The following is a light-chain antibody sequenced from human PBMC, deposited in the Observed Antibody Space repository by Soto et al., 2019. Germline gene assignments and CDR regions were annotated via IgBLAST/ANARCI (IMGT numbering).Light chain of an antibody. CDR3: SSYTTSNTRQIV. V-gene: IGLV2-14*03. Sequence: QSVLTQPASVSGSPGQSITISCNGTSSDVGGYNYVSWYQRHPGKAPKLIIYDVSNRPSGVSNPFSGSKSGNTASLTISGLQPEDEADYYCSSYTTSNTRQIVFGTGTKVTV. J-gene: IGLJ1*01. CDR1: SSDVGGYNY. CDR2: DVS.